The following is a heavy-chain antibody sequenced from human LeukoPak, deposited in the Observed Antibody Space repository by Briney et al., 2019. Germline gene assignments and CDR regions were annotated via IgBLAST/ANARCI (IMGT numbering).Heavy chain of an antibody. D-gene: IGHD2/OR15-2a*01. CDR3: ARSYYSRYYYYYYMDV. J-gene: IGHJ6*03. V-gene: IGHV4-34*01. CDR2: INHSGST. Sequence: GSLRLSCAASGFTFSSYAMSWVRQAPGKGLEWIGEINHSGSTNYNPSLKSRVTISVDTSKNQFSLKLSSVTAADTAVYYCARSYYSRYYYYYYMDVWGKGTTVTVSS. CDR1: GFTFSSYA.